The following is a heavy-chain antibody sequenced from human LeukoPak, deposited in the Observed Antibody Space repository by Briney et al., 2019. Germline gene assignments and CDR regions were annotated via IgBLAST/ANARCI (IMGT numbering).Heavy chain of an antibody. V-gene: IGHV3-53*05. Sequence: PGGSLRLSCAASGFTVSSNYMSWVRRAPGKGLEWVSVIYSGGTTYFADSVKGRFTISRDNAKNSLYLQMNSLRVEDTALYHCARRNYGSGSYYNDYWGQGTLVTVSS. J-gene: IGHJ4*02. CDR1: GFTVSSNY. D-gene: IGHD3-10*01. CDR2: IYSGGTT. CDR3: ARRNYGSGSYYNDY.